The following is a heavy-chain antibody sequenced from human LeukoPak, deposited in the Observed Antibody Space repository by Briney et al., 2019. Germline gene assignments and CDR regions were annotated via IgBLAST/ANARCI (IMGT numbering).Heavy chain of an antibody. CDR2: IYYSGST. D-gene: IGHD2-15*01. CDR3: AREGCSGGSCYLDY. V-gene: IGHV4-59*01. J-gene: IGHJ4*02. CDR1: GGSISSYY. Sequence: PSETXSLXCTVSGGSISSYYWSWIRRPPGKGLEWIGYIYYSGSTNYNPSLKSRVTISVDTSKNQFSLKLSSVTAADTAVYYCAREGCSGGSCYLDYWGQGTLVTVSS.